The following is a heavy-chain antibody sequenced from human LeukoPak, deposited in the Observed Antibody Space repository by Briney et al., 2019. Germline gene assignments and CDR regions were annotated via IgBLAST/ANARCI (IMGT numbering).Heavy chain of an antibody. V-gene: IGHV1-69*01. CDR1: GGTFSSYA. J-gene: IGHJ5*02. CDR2: IIPIFGTA. CDR3: ARWTSRYISWFDP. D-gene: IGHD2-2*02. Sequence: SVKVSCKASGGTFSSYAISWVRQAPGQGLEWMGGIIPIFGTANYAQKFQGRVTITADEPTSTAYMELSSLRSEDTAVYYCARWTSRYISWFDPWGQGTLVTVSS.